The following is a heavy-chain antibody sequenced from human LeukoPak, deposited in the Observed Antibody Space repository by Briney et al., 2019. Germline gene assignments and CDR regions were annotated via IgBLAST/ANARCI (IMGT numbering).Heavy chain of an antibody. CDR2: ISGRSSYI. CDR1: GFTFSSYS. V-gene: IGHV3-21*01. D-gene: IGHD4-17*01. Sequence: GGSLRLSCAASGFTFSSYSMNWVRQAPGKGLEWVSSISGRSSYIYYVDSVKGRFTISRDNAKNSLHLQMNSLRAEDTAVYYCAKDGDYGDYVIHYYYYYMDVWGKGTTVTVSS. J-gene: IGHJ6*03. CDR3: AKDGDYGDYVIHYYYYYMDV.